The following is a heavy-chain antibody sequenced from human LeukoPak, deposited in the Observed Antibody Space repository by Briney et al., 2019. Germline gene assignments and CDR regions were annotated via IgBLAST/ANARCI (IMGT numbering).Heavy chain of an antibody. Sequence: KISCKGSGYSFTSYWIGWVRQMPGKGLEWMGIIYPGDSDTRYSPSFQGQVTISADKSISTAYLQWSSLKASDTAMYYCARRYCSSTSCSDAFDIWGQGTMVTVSS. V-gene: IGHV5-51*01. CDR2: IYPGDSDT. D-gene: IGHD2-2*01. CDR1: GYSFTSYW. J-gene: IGHJ3*02. CDR3: ARRYCSSTSCSDAFDI.